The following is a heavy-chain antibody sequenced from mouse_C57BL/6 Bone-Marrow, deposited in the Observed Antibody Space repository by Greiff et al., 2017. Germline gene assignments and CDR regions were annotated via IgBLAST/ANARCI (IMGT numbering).Heavy chain of an antibody. Sequence: DVKLVESGGGLVKPGGSLKLSCAASGFTFSSYAMSWVRQTPEKRLEWVATISDGGSYTYYPDNVKGRFTISRDNAKNNLYLQMSHLNSEDTAMYYCARGEAWFAYWGQGTLVTVSA. CDR3: ARGEAWFAY. CDR1: GFTFSSYA. J-gene: IGHJ3*01. CDR2: ISDGGSYT. V-gene: IGHV5-4*03.